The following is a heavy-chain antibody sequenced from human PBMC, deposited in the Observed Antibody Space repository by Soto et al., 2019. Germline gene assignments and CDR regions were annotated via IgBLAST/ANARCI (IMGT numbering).Heavy chain of an antibody. CDR3: ARVLGAPLYYFDY. V-gene: IGHV4-38-2*02. D-gene: IGHD1-26*01. J-gene: IGHJ4*02. CDR1: GSSISIGNY. CDR2: IYQSGST. Sequence: PSETLSLTCPVSGSSISIGNYWGWIRQPPGKRLEWIGSIYQSGSTYYNPSLRRRATISVDTSKNQFSLKLSSVTAADTAVYYCARVLGAPLYYFDYWGQGILVTVSS.